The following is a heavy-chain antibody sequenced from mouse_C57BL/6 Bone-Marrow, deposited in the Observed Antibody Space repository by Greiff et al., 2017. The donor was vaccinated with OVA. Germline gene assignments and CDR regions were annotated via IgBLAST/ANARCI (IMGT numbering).Heavy chain of an antibody. D-gene: IGHD1-1*01. J-gene: IGHJ3*01. V-gene: IGHV8-8*01. CDR2: IWWDDDK. CDR1: GFSLSTFGMG. CDR3: SRIGGSSPFAY. Sequence: QVTLKECGPGILQPSQTLSLTCSFSGFSLSTFGMGVGWIRQPSGKGLEWLVHIWWDDDKYYNPALKSQLTITKDTSKTQLFLKIANVNTADTATDYYSRIGGSSPFAYWGQGTLVTVSA.